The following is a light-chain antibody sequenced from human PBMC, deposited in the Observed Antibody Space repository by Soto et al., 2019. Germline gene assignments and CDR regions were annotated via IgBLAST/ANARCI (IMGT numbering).Light chain of an antibody. CDR1: QDISNY. CDR3: QQYDNLPLT. CDR2: DAS. Sequence: DIQMTPSPSSLSASVGDRVTITCQASQDISNYLNWYQQKPGKAPKLLIYDASNLETGVPSRFSGSGHGTDFTLTISSLQPEDIATYYCQQYDNLPLTFGGGTKVEIK. V-gene: IGKV1-33*01. J-gene: IGKJ4*01.